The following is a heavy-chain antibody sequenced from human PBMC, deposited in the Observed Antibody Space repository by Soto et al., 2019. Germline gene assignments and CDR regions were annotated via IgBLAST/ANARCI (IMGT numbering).Heavy chain of an antibody. CDR3: ATNEGRDGYSFDY. V-gene: IGHV1-69*01. Sequence: QVQLVQSGAEVKKPGSSVKVSCKASGVTFSRQDMRWVRQAPGQGLEWMGGIIPIFGTPQYAEKFQDRVTITADESKSTATMELSRLTSEDTAVYYCATNEGRDGYSFDYGGQGTLVTVSS. J-gene: IGHJ4*02. CDR2: IIPIFGTP. CDR1: GVTFSRQD. D-gene: IGHD5-12*01.